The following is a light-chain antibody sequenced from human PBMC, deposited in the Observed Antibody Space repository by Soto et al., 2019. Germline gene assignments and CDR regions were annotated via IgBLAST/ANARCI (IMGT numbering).Light chain of an antibody. J-gene: IGKJ1*01. CDR1: QSVSTS. Sequence: EIVMTQSPATLSVSPGERATLSCRASQSVSTSLAWYQQKPGQAPRLLISGSSNRATGVPARFSGSGSETAFTLIISSLQSEDFAVYYCQQYNNWLTFGQGTKVEIK. V-gene: IGKV3-15*01. CDR2: GSS. CDR3: QQYNNWLT.